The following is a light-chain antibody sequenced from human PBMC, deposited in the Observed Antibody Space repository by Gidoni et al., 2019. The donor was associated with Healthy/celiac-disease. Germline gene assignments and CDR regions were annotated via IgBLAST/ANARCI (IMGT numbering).Light chain of an antibody. J-gene: IGKJ4*01. Sequence: LSASVGDRVTIPCRASQSISSYLNWYQQKPGKAPKLLIYAASSLQSGVPSRFSGSGSGTDFTLTISSLQPEDFATYYCQQSYSTPLTFGGGTKVEIK. CDR1: QSISSY. CDR3: QQSYSTPLT. CDR2: AAS. V-gene: IGKV1-39*01.